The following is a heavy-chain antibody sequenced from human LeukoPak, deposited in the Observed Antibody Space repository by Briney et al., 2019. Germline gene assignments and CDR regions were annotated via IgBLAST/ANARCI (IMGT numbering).Heavy chain of an antibody. CDR3: ARHGSNWGLLSDAFDI. Sequence: SETLPLTCTVSGGSISNSDYYWGWIRQPPGKGLEWIGSVDYSGSAYYNLSLRSRDTIFVDTSKNQFSLKLNSLTAADTAVYYCARHGSNWGLLSDAFDIWGQGTMVTVSS. CDR1: GGSISNSDYY. D-gene: IGHD7-27*01. V-gene: IGHV4-39*01. J-gene: IGHJ3*02. CDR2: VDYSGSA.